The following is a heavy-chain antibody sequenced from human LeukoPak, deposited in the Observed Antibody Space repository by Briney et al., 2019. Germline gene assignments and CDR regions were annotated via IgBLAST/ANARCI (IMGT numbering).Heavy chain of an antibody. CDR3: YVQGDYDY. Sequence: GGSLRLSCAASGFTFSSYGMHWVRQAPGKGLEWVAFIRYDGSNKYYADSVKGRFTISRDNSKNTLYLQMNSLRAEDTVVYYYYVQGDYDYWGQGTLVTVSS. CDR2: IRYDGSNK. CDR1: GFTFSSYG. D-gene: IGHD3-10*02. J-gene: IGHJ4*02. V-gene: IGHV3-30*02.